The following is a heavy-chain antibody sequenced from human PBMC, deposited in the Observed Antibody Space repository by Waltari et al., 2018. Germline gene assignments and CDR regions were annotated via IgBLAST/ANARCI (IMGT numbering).Heavy chain of an antibody. CDR3: AKDGCSSTSCYVFYYYGMDV. CDR2: ISAYNGNT. CDR1: GYTFTSYG. D-gene: IGHD2-2*01. J-gene: IGHJ6*02. Sequence: QVQLVQSGAEVKKPGASVKVSCKASGYTFTSYGISWVRQAPGQGLEWMGWISAYNGNTNYAQKLQGRVTMTTDTSTSTAYMELRSLRSDDTAVYYCAKDGCSSTSCYVFYYYGMDVWGQGTTVTVSS. V-gene: IGHV1-18*01.